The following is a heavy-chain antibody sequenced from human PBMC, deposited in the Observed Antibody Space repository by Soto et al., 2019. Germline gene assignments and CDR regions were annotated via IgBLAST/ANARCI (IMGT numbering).Heavy chain of an antibody. J-gene: IGHJ4*02. D-gene: IGHD6-19*01. CDR1: GFTFSSYA. Sequence: EVQLLESGGGLVQPGGSLRLSCAASGFTFSSYAMSWVRQAPGKGLEWVSAISGSGGSTYYADSVKGRFTISRDNSKNTLYLQMNSLRAEDTAVYYCARSSGWYFHFDYWGQGTRVTVSS. CDR2: ISGSGGST. CDR3: ARSSGWYFHFDY. V-gene: IGHV3-23*01.